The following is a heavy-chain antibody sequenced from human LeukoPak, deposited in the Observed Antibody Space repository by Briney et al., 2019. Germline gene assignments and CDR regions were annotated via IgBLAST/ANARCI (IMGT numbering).Heavy chain of an antibody. D-gene: IGHD1-14*01. CDR3: ARKHETELAEFDY. V-gene: IGHV1-2*02. CDR1: GYTFTGYY. Sequence: ASVKVSCKASGYTFTGYYMHWVRQAPGQGLQWMGWINPNSGATNYAQKFQGRVTMTRNTSISTAYMELRSLGSDDTAEYYCARKHETELAEFDYWGQGSLVTVSS. CDR2: INPNSGAT. J-gene: IGHJ4*02.